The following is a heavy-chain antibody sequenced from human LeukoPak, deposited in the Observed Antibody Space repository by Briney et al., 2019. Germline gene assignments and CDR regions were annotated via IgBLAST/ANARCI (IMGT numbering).Heavy chain of an antibody. CDR3: ARDLSYYDILTGYPPSYYFDY. J-gene: IGHJ4*02. Sequence: ASVKVSCKASGYTFTSYDINWVRQATGQGLEWMGWMNPNSGNTGYAQKFQGRVTMTRNTSISTAYMELSSLRSEDTAVYYCARDLSYYDILTGYPPSYYFDYWGQGTLVTVSS. D-gene: IGHD3-9*01. CDR1: GYTFTSYD. V-gene: IGHV1-8*01. CDR2: MNPNSGNT.